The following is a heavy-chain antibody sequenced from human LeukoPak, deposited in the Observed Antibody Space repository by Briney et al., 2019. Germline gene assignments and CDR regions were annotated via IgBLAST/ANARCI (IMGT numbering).Heavy chain of an antibody. V-gene: IGHV4-34*01. CDR2: INHSGST. CDR3: ARDGYNSFDY. Sequence: SETLSPTCAVYGGSLSGYYWSWIRQPPGKGVEWIGEINHSGSTNYNPSLKSRVTISVDTSKNQFSLKLSSVTAADTAVYYCARDGYNSFDYWGQGTLVTVSS. J-gene: IGHJ4*02. D-gene: IGHD5-24*01. CDR1: GGSLSGYY.